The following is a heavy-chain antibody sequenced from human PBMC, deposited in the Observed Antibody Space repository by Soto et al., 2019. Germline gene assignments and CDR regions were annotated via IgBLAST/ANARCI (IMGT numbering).Heavy chain of an antibody. Sequence: QVQLVQSGAEVKKPGASVKVSCKASGYTFTSYGISWVRQAPGQGLEWMGWISAYNGNTNYAQKLQGRVTMTTDTPQSKAYLEMRSMRSDDPAVYYSARSSARAPEGFDYWGQGTPVTVCS. CDR2: ISAYNGNT. CDR1: GYTFTSYG. CDR3: ARSSARAPEGFDY. J-gene: IGHJ4*02. V-gene: IGHV1-18*01.